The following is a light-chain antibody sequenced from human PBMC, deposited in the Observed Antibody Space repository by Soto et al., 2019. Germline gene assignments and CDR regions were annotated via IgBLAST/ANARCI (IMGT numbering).Light chain of an antibody. Sequence: EIVLTQSPGTLSLSPWERATLSCRASQSVSSSYLAWDQQKPGQAPRLLIYGASSRATGIPNRFSGSGSGTDFTLTISRLEPEDFAVYYCQQYGSSPHTFGQGTKLEIK. J-gene: IGKJ2*01. CDR2: GAS. CDR1: QSVSSSY. CDR3: QQYGSSPHT. V-gene: IGKV3-20*01.